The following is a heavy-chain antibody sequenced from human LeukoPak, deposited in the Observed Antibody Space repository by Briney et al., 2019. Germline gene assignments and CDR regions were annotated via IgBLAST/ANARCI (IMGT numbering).Heavy chain of an antibody. CDR1: GGSISTYY. V-gene: IGHV4-59*01. CDR2: IYYSGST. Sequence: SETLSLTCTVSGGSISTYYWSWIAQPPGKGLEWIGYIYYSGSTNYNPSLKSRVTISVDTSKNQFSLKLSSVTAADTAVYYCARGATSLSYFDSRGQGTLVTVSS. D-gene: IGHD2/OR15-2a*01. CDR3: ARGATSLSYFDS. J-gene: IGHJ4*02.